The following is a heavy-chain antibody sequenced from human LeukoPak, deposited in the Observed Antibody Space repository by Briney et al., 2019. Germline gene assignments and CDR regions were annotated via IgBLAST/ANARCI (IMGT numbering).Heavy chain of an antibody. CDR3: ARVTLPSGVRYFDWLLPGDY. V-gene: IGHV3-30*04. Sequence: PGRSLRLSCAASGFTFSSYAMHWVRQAPGKGLEWVAVISYDGSNKYYADSVKGRFTISRDNSKNTLYLQMNSLRAVDTAVYYCARVTLPSGVRYFDWLLPGDYWGQGTLVTVSS. CDR1: GFTFSSYA. D-gene: IGHD3-9*01. J-gene: IGHJ4*02. CDR2: ISYDGSNK.